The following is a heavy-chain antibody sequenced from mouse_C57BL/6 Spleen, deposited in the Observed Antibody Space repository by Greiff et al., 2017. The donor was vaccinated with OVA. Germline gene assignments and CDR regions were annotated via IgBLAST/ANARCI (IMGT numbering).Heavy chain of an antibody. CDR2: IDPEDGDT. CDR1: GFNIKDYY. CDR3: AKGIYYGSRAYYFDY. D-gene: IGHD1-1*01. J-gene: IGHJ2*01. V-gene: IGHV14-1*01. Sequence: EVQLQESGAELVRPGASVKLSCTASGFNIKDYYMHWVKQRPEQGLEWIGRIDPEDGDTEYAPKFQGKATMTADTSSNTAYLQLSSLTSEDTAVYYCAKGIYYGSRAYYFDYWGQGTTLTVSS.